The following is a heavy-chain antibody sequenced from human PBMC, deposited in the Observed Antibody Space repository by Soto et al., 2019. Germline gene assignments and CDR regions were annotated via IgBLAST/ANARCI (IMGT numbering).Heavy chain of an antibody. Sequence: QVQLQESGPGLVKPSETLSLTCTVSGGSIRSYHWSWIRQPPGKGLEWIGHLYDSGSTNYNPSLKTRVTISLDTSTNQFSLKLTSVTAADSAVYYCAGDFPGRDYWGQGTLVTVSS. V-gene: IGHV4-59*01. J-gene: IGHJ4*02. CDR3: AGDFPGRDY. CDR2: LYDSGST. CDR1: GGSIRSYH.